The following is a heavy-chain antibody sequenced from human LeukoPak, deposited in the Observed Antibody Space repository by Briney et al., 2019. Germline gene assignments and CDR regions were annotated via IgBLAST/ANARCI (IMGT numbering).Heavy chain of an antibody. CDR2: ISAYNGNT. D-gene: IGHD6-19*01. CDR1: GYTFTSYG. Sequence: WASVKVSCKASGYTFTSYGISWVRQAPGQGLEWMGWISAYNGNTNYAQKLQGRVTMTTDTSTSTAYMELRSLRSDDTAVYYCARDIAVAGHYYYYGMDVWGQGTTVTVSS. J-gene: IGHJ6*02. CDR3: ARDIAVAGHYYYYGMDV. V-gene: IGHV1-18*01.